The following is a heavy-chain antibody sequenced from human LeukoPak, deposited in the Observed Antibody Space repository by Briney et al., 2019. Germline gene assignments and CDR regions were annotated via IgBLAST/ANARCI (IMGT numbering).Heavy chain of an antibody. Sequence: PGRSLRLSCAASGFTFSSYGMHWVRQAPGKGLEWVAVISYDGSNKYYADSVKGRFTISRDNSKNTLYLQMNSLRAEDTAVYYCAKPTHILLWFGELLGGFDYWGQGTPVTVSS. V-gene: IGHV3-30*18. CDR3: AKPTHILLWFGELLGGFDY. CDR2: ISYDGSNK. D-gene: IGHD3-10*01. CDR1: GFTFSSYG. J-gene: IGHJ4*02.